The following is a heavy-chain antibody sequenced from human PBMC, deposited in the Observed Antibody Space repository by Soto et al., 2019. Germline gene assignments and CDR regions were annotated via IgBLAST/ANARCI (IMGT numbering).Heavy chain of an antibody. V-gene: IGHV1-18*01. CDR1: GYTFTSYG. Sequence: ASVKVSCKASGYTFTSYGISWVRQAPGQGLEWMGWISAYNGNTNYAQKLQGRVTMTTDTSTSTAYMELRSLRSDDTAVYYCAREYSGYDNQTDYFEYWGQGTRVTVSS. D-gene: IGHD5-12*01. CDR2: ISAYNGNT. J-gene: IGHJ4*02. CDR3: AREYSGYDNQTDYFEY.